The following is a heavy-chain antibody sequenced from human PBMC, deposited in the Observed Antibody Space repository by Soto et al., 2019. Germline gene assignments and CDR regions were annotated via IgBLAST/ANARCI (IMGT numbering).Heavy chain of an antibody. CDR1: GYTFTSYG. D-gene: IGHD4-17*01. V-gene: IGHV1-18*01. Sequence: ASVKVSCKASGYTFTSYGISWVRQAPGQGLEWMGWISAYNGNTNYAQKLQGRVTMTTDTSTSTAYMELRSLRSDDTAVYYCARETETTVTRYGFDPGGQGPLVPVSS. CDR3: ARETETTVTRYGFDP. J-gene: IGHJ5*02. CDR2: ISAYNGNT.